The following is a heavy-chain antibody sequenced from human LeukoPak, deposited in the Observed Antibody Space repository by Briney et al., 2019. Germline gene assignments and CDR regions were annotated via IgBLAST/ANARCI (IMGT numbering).Heavy chain of an antibody. V-gene: IGHV1-18*01. CDR1: GYTFTSYG. CDR2: ISAYYGNT. D-gene: IGHD3-3*01. CDR3: ARGGVTIFGVVIGSGYYGMDV. J-gene: IGHJ6*02. Sequence: ASVKVSCKASGYTFTSYGISWVRQAPGQGLEWMGWISAYYGNTNYAQKLQGRVTMTTDTSTSTAYTELRSLRSDDTAVYYCARGGVTIFGVVIGSGYYGMDVWGQGTTVTVSS.